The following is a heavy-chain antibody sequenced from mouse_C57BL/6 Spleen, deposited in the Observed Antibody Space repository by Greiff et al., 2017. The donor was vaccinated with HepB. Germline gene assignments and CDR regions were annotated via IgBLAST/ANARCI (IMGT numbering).Heavy chain of an antibody. CDR1: GYAFSSSW. J-gene: IGHJ1*03. CDR3: GSDWDRDWYFDV. Sequence: VQLQQSGPELVKPGASVKISCKASGYAFSSSWMNWVKQRPGKGLEWIGRIYPGDGDTNYNGKFKGKATLTADKSSSTAYMQLSSLTSEDSAVYFWGSDWDRDWYFDVWGTGTTVTVSS. CDR2: IYPGDGDT. D-gene: IGHD4-1*01. V-gene: IGHV1-82*01.